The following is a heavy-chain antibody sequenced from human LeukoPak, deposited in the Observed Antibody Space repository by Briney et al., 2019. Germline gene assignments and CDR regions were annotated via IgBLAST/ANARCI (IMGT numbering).Heavy chain of an antibody. V-gene: IGHV3-48*03. J-gene: IGHJ4*02. CDR3: ARELSGTTSYYFDY. CDR1: GFTFSSYE. CDR2: ISTSGNTR. Sequence: GGSLRLSCAASGFTFSSYEMNWARQAPGKGLEWVSYISTSGNTRYYADSVKGRFTISRDNAKNSLYLQMNSLRVEDTAVYYCARELSGTTSYYFDYWGQGALVTVSS. D-gene: IGHD1-7*01.